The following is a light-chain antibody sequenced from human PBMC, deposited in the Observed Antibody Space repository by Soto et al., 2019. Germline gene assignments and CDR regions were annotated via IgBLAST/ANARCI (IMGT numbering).Light chain of an antibody. CDR1: NIGSKS. CDR3: QVWDSSSDHAV. J-gene: IGLJ7*01. CDR2: YDS. Sequence: SYELTQPPSVSVAPGKTARITCGGTNIGSKSVNWYQQKPGQAPVLVIYYDSDRPSGIPERFSGSNSGNTATLTISRVEAGDEADYYCQVWDSSSDHAVFGGGTQLTVL. V-gene: IGLV3-21*04.